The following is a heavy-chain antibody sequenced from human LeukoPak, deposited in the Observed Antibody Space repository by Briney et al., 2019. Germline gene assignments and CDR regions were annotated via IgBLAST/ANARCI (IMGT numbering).Heavy chain of an antibody. CDR1: GYTFTSYG. Sequence: VASVKVSCKASGYTFTSYGISWVRQAPGQGLEWMGWISAYNGNTNYAQKLQGRVTMTTDTSTSTAYMELRSLRSDDTAVYYCARGVSDSQVSGGYAFWGQGTLVTVSS. CDR3: ARGVSDSQVSGGYAF. V-gene: IGHV1-18*01. CDR2: ISAYNGNT. D-gene: IGHD5-12*01. J-gene: IGHJ4*02.